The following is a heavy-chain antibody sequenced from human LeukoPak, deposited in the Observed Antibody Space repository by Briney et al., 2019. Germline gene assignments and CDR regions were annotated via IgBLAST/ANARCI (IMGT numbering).Heavy chain of an antibody. CDR2: ISWNSGSI. J-gene: IGHJ4*02. CDR1: GFTFDDYA. Sequence: PGRSLRLSCAASGFTFDDYAMHWVRQAPGKGLEWVSGISWNSGSIGYADSVKGRFTISRDNAKNSLYLQMNSLRAEDTALYYCAKGGGGLYGSGSYYRDYFDYWGQGTLVTVSS. CDR3: AKGGGGLYGSGSYYRDYFDY. V-gene: IGHV3-9*01. D-gene: IGHD3-10*01.